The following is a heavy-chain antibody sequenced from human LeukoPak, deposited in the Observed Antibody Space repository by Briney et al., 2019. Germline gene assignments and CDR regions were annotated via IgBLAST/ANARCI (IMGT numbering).Heavy chain of an antibody. J-gene: IGHJ4*02. CDR3: VARGGWARFDY. CDR2: IYSGGKI. D-gene: IGHD6-19*01. Sequence: GGSLRLSCAASKFNISYNYMSRVRQAPGKGLEWVSLIYSGGKIYYTDSVKGRFTISRDNAKNSLYLQMNSLRAEDTAVYYCVARGGWARFDYWGQGTLVTVSS. CDR1: KFNISYNY. V-gene: IGHV3-53*01.